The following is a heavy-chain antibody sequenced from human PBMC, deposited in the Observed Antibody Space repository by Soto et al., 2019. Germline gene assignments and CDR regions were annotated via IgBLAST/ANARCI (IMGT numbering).Heavy chain of an antibody. CDR3: ARGGAYGERDFDY. CDR1: GFTFSRSA. CDR2: ISYDGSRK. D-gene: IGHD4-17*01. V-gene: IGHV3-30*03. Sequence: QVQLVESGGGVVQPGRSPRVSCAASGFTFSRSAMHWVRQAPGKGLEWVAVISYDGSRKYYADSVKGRFTISRDNSNNTLDLQMNSLRPEDTAVYYCARGGAYGERDFDYWGQGTPVTVSS. J-gene: IGHJ4*02.